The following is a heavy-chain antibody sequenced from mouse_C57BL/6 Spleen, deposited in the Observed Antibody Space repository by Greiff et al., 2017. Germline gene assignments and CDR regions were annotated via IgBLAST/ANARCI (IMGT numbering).Heavy chain of an antibody. V-gene: IGHV1-69*01. J-gene: IGHJ4*01. CDR1: GYTFTSYW. Sequence: VQLQQSGAELVMPGASVKLSCKASGYTFTSYWMHWVKQRPGQGLEWIGEIDPSDSYTNYNQKFKGKSTLTVDKSSSTAYMQLSSLTSEDSAVYCCARNFPSYYALDYWGQGTSVTVSS. CDR3: ARNFPSYYALDY. CDR2: IDPSDSYT.